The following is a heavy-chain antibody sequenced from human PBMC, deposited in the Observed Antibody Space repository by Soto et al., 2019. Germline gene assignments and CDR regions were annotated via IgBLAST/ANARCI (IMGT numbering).Heavy chain of an antibody. D-gene: IGHD1-26*01. V-gene: IGHV1-2*04. J-gene: IGHJ6*02. Sequence: GASVKVSCKASGYTFTGYYMHWVRQAPGQGLEWMGWINPNSGGTNYAQKFQGWVTMTRDTSISTAYMELSRLRSDDTAVYYCARYLIRGRKGYGMDVWGQLNTVPVS. CDR1: GYTFTGYY. CDR2: INPNSGGT. CDR3: ARYLIRGRKGYGMDV.